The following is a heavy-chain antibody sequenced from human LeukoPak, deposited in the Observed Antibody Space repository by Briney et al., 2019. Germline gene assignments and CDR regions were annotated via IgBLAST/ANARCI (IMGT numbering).Heavy chain of an antibody. V-gene: IGHV4-34*01. Sequence: SETLSLTCAVYGGSFSAYYWTWIRQPPGKGLEWIGEINHSGSTNYNPSLKSRVTISTDTSKNQFSLKLSSVTAADTAVYYCAGPYFDYWGQGTLVTVSS. CDR2: INHSGST. CDR1: GGSFSAYY. CDR3: AGPYFDY. J-gene: IGHJ4*02.